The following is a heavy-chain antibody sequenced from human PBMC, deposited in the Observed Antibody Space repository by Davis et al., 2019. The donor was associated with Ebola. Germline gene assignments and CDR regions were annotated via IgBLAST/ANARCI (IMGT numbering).Heavy chain of an antibody. CDR1: GHSMSSGYY. CDR3: ARVWNDYGSGSYYDY. D-gene: IGHD3-10*01. CDR2: IYHSGST. Sequence: MPSETLSLTCTVSGHSMSSGYYWGWIRQPPGKGLEWIGSIYHSGSTYYNPSLKSRVTISIDTSRNQFSLKVSAVTAADTAVYYCARVWNDYGSGSYYDYWGQGILVTVSS. J-gene: IGHJ4*02. V-gene: IGHV4-38-2*02.